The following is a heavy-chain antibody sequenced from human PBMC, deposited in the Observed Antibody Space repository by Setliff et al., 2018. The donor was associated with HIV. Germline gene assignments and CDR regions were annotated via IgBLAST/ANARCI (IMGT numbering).Heavy chain of an antibody. CDR1: AYSFTSYW. D-gene: IGHD2-21*01. J-gene: IGHJ6*03. CDR3: ARAPRSPLRWRDNLLSSSSFFMDV. Sequence: PGESLKISCKGSAYSFTSYWIGWVRQMPGKGLEWMGIIYPGDSDTRYSPSFQGQVTISADKSISTAYLQWSSLKASDSAIYYCARAPRSPLRWRDNLLSSSSFFMDVWGKGTTVTVSS. V-gene: IGHV5-51*01. CDR2: IYPGDSDT.